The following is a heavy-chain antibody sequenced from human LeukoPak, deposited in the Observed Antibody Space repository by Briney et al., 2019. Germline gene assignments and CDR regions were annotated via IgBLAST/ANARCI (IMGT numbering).Heavy chain of an antibody. J-gene: IGHJ4*02. V-gene: IGHV3-21*01. Sequence: GGSLRLSCAASGFTFSSYTMNWVRQAPGKGLEWVSSISSSSGDIYYADSLRGRFTISRDNAKNSLYLQMNSLRAEDTAAYYCARVGPSYGYVDFWGQGTLVTVSS. D-gene: IGHD5-18*01. CDR1: GFTFSSYT. CDR2: ISSSSGDI. CDR3: ARVGPSYGYVDF.